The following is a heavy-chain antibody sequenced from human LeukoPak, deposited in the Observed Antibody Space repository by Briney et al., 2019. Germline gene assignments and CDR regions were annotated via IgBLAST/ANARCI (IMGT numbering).Heavy chain of an antibody. Sequence: SETLSLTCTVSGCSVSSTTYYWSWIRQPPGKGLEWIASINYSGSTYYNPSLKSRVTISVDTSENQFSLKLSSVTAADTAVYYCARYVVYGSGKYYFDYWGQGTLVTVSS. V-gene: IGHV4-39*01. CDR2: INYSGST. J-gene: IGHJ4*02. D-gene: IGHD3-10*01. CDR3: ARYVVYGSGKYYFDY. CDR1: GCSVSSTTYY.